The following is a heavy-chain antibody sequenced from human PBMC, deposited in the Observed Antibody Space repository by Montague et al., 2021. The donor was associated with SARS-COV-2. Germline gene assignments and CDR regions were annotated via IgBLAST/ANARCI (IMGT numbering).Heavy chain of an antibody. V-gene: IGHV4-59*01. D-gene: IGHD3-22*01. J-gene: IGHJ3*02. CDR1: GGSISSYY. CDR3: AREVRYYYDSSGPGAFDI. Sequence: SETLSLTCTVSGGSISSYYWSWIRQPPGKGLEWIGYIYYSGSTNXNPSLKSRVTISVDTSKNQFSLKLSSVTAADTAVYYCAREVRYYYDSSGPGAFDIWGQGTMCPVSS. CDR2: IYYSGST.